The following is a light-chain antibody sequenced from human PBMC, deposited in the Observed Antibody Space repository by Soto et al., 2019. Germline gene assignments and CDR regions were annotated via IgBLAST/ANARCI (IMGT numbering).Light chain of an antibody. V-gene: IGLV2-14*03. CDR1: SSDLGDYNY. Sequence: QSVLTQPASVSGSPGQSITISCTGASSDLGDYNYVSWYQQHPGKAPKLMIYDVSSRPSGVSDRFSGSKSGNTASLTISGLQAEDEADYYCTSNTTTGTHVFPTGTKVTV. J-gene: IGLJ1*01. CDR2: DVS. CDR3: TSNTTTGTHV.